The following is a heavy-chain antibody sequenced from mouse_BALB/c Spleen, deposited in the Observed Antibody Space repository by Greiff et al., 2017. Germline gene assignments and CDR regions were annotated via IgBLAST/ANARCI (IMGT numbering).Heavy chain of an antibody. CDR1: GFTFSSFG. CDR2: ISSGSSTI. J-gene: IGHJ4*01. D-gene: IGHD2-10*02. V-gene: IGHV5-17*02. CDR3: ARGRYGGYYYAMDY. Sequence: EVKLMESGGGLVQPGGSRKLSCAASGFTFSSFGMHWVRQAPEKGLEWVAYISSGSSTIYYADTVKGRFTISRDNPKNTLFLQMTSLRSEDTAMYYCARGRYGGYYYAMDYWGQGTSVTVSS.